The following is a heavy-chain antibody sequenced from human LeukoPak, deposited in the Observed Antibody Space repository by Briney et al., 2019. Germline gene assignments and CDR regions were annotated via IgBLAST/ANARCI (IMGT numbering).Heavy chain of an antibody. CDR2: INPNSGGT. Sequence: ASVKVSCKASGYTFTSYGISWVRQAPGQGLEWMGWINPNSGGTNYAQKFQGRVTMTRDTSISTAYMELSRLRSDDTAVYYCARVSSIAAAKYFDYWGQGTLVTVSS. CDR1: GYTFTSYG. CDR3: ARVSSIAAAKYFDY. J-gene: IGHJ4*02. D-gene: IGHD6-13*01. V-gene: IGHV1-2*02.